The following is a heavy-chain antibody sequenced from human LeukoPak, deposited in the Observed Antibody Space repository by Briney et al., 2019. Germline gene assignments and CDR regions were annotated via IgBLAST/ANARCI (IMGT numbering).Heavy chain of an antibody. V-gene: IGHV1-2*02. Sequence: ASVKVSCKASGYTFSDYAIHWVRQAPGQGLEWMGWVNPNTGGTSYAQKFQGRVTMTRDTSISTAYMELSRLRSDDTAVYYCARDKYCSGGSCYSAHYYYYMDVWGKGTTVTVSS. CDR3: ARDKYCSGGSCYSAHYYYYMDV. D-gene: IGHD2-15*01. CDR1: GYTFSDYA. CDR2: VNPNTGGT. J-gene: IGHJ6*03.